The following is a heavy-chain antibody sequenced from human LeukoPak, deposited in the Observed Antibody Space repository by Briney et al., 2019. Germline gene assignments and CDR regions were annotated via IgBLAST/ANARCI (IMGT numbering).Heavy chain of an antibody. CDR2: IYNSGST. V-gene: IGHV4-59*01. CDR3: ARENSNSWYLDY. D-gene: IGHD6-13*01. Sequence: PSETLSLTCTVSGGSISTYYWSWIRQPPGKGLEWIGYIYNSGSTNYNPSLKSRVTISVDTSKNQFSLKLSSVTAADTAVYHCARENSNSWYLDYWGQGTLVTVSS. J-gene: IGHJ4*02. CDR1: GGSISTYY.